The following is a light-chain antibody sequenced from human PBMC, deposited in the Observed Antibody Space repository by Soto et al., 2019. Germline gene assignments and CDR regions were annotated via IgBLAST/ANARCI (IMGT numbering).Light chain of an antibody. CDR2: GAS. V-gene: IGKV3-20*01. Sequence: EIVLTQSPGTLSLSPGERATLSCRASQSVSSSYLAWYQQKPGQAPRLLIYGASSRATGIPDRFSGSGSGTDFTLTISSLEPEDFAAYYCQQYGSSSITFGQGTRLEIK. CDR3: QQYGSSSIT. J-gene: IGKJ5*01. CDR1: QSVSSSY.